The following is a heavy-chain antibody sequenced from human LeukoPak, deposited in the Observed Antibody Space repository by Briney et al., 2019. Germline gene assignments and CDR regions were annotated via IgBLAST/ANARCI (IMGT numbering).Heavy chain of an antibody. CDR3: ARSRQHGKLA. V-gene: IGHV4-59*01. CDR2: IYYSGST. CDR1: GGSISSYY. J-gene: IGHJ5*02. Sequence: SETLSLTCTVSGGSISSYYWSWIRQPPGKGLEWIGYIYYSGSTNYNPSLKSRVTISVGTSKNQFSLKLSSVTAADTAVYYCARSRQHGKLAWGQGTLVTVSS. D-gene: IGHD1-26*01.